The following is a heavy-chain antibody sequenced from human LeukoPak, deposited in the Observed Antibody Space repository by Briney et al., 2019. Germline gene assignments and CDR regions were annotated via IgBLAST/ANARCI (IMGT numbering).Heavy chain of an antibody. Sequence: ASVKVSCKASEYTFTSYYMHWVRQAPGQGLEWMGWINPNSGGTNYAQKFQGRVTMTRDTSISTAYMELSRLRSDGTAVYYCARGVGVAVAGGPTRNWGQGTLVTVSS. CDR1: EYTFTSYY. V-gene: IGHV1-2*02. CDR3: ARGVGVAVAGGPTRN. D-gene: IGHD6-19*01. CDR2: INPNSGGT. J-gene: IGHJ4*02.